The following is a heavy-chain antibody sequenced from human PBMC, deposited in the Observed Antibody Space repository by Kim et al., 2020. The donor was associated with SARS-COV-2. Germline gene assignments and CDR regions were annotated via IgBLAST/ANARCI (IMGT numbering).Heavy chain of an antibody. D-gene: IGHD5-18*01. CDR3: ARGGKDSYGGNSGGDY. CDR2: IIPILGIA. J-gene: IGHJ4*02. Sequence: SVKVSCKASGGTFSSYAISWVRQAPGQGLEWMGRIIPILGIANYAQKFQGRVTITADKSTSTAYMELSSLRSEDTAVYYCARGGKDSYGGNSGGDYWGQGTLVTVSS. V-gene: IGHV1-69*04. CDR1: GGTFSSYA.